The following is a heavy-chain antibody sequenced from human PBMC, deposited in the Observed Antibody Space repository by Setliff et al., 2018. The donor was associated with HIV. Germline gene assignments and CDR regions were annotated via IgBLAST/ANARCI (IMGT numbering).Heavy chain of an antibody. D-gene: IGHD2-2*01. Sequence: ASETLSLTCTVSGGSISSSSYYWGWIRQPPGKGLEWIGSIYYSGSTYYNPSLKSRVTISVDTSKNQFSLKLSSVTAADTAVYYCARVDCSSTSCYRDYYCYMDVWGKGTTVTVS. V-gene: IGHV4-39*01. CDR1: GGSISSSSYY. J-gene: IGHJ6*03. CDR2: IYYSGST. CDR3: ARVDCSSTSCYRDYYCYMDV.